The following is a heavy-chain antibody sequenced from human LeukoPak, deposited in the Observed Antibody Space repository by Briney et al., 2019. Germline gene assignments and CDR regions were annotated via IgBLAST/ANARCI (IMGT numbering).Heavy chain of an antibody. Sequence: PSETLSLTCTVSDDSINSYHWSWIRQPAGKRLEWIGRIHMSGSTNYNPSLRSRVAISMDNSKNQSSLEVTSVTAADTALYYCARDDSSRDGIGGYHYWGQGTLFTVSS. CDR2: IHMSGST. CDR3: ARDDSSRDGIGGYHY. D-gene: IGHD3-22*01. V-gene: IGHV4-4*07. J-gene: IGHJ4*02. CDR1: DDSINSYH.